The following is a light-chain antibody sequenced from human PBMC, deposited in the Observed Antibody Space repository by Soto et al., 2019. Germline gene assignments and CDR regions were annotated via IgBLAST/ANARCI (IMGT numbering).Light chain of an antibody. CDR2: ELT. J-gene: IGLJ1*01. V-gene: IGLV2-8*01. CDR1: SSDVGGYDH. Sequence: QSALTQPPSASGSPGQSVTIPCTGTSSDVGGYDHVSWYQQHPGKAPKLMIYELTKRPAGVPDRFSGSKSGYTASLTVSGLQAEDEADYFCSSDAGNHNYVFGTGTKVTVL. CDR3: SSDAGNHNYV.